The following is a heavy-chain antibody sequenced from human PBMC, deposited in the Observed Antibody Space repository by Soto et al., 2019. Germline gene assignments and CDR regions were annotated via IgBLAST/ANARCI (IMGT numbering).Heavy chain of an antibody. J-gene: IGHJ4*02. V-gene: IGHV4-30-2*01. CDR1: GGSISSGGYS. Sequence: SETLSLTCAVSGGSISSGGYSWSWIRQPPGKGLEWIGYIYHSGSTYYNPSLKSRVTISVGRSKNQFSLKLSSVTAADTAVYYCARGWLAYFDYWGQGTLVTVSS. CDR3: ARGWLAYFDY. CDR2: IYHSGST. D-gene: IGHD6-19*01.